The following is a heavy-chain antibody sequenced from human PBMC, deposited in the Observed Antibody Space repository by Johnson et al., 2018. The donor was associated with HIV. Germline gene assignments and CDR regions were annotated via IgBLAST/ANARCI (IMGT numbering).Heavy chain of an antibody. CDR1: GFTFSSYA. Sequence: EVQLVESGGGLVQPGGSLRLSCAASGFTFSSYAMHWVRQAPGKGLEYVSAISSNGGSTYYANSVKGRFTISRDNSKNTLYLQMGSLRAEDMAVYYCAKGQYSSSPFAFDIWGQGTMVTVSS. CDR3: AKGQYSSSPFAFDI. D-gene: IGHD6-6*01. V-gene: IGHV3-64*01. CDR2: ISSNGGST. J-gene: IGHJ3*02.